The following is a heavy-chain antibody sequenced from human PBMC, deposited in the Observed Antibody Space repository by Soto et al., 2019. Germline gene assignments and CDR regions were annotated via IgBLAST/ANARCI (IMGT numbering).Heavy chain of an antibody. J-gene: IGHJ4*02. CDR1: GGSISSGYYY. CDR3: ARSTIFGLYCYDY. CDR2: IYYSGST. D-gene: IGHD3-3*01. V-gene: IGHV4-30-4*01. Sequence: SETLSLTCIFSGGSISSGYYYWSWIRQPPGKGLEWIGYIYYSGSTYYNPSLKSRVTISVDTSKNQFSLKLSSVTAADTAVYYCARSTIFGLYCYDYWGQGTLVTVSS.